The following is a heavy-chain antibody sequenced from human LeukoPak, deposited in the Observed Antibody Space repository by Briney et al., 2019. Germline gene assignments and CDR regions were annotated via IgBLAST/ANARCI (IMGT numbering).Heavy chain of an antibody. CDR2: ISAYNGNT. D-gene: IGHD3-10*01. Sequence: ASVKVSCKASGYTFTSSGISWVLQAPGQGLELMVWISAYNGNTNYAQKLQGRFTMTTDTSTSTAYMELRSLRSDDTAAYYCARRGEGSGSYSTADYWGQGTLVTVSS. CDR1: GYTFTSSG. V-gene: IGHV1-18*01. J-gene: IGHJ4*02. CDR3: ARRGEGSGSYSTADY.